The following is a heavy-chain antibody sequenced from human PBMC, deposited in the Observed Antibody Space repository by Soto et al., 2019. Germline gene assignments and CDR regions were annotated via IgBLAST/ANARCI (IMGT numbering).Heavy chain of an antibody. Sequence: ASVKVSCKVSGYTLTELSMHWVRQAPGKGLEWMGGFDPEDGETIYAQKFQGRVTMTEDTSTDTAYMELSSLRSEDTAVYYCATGFSELGYCRGGSCPNWFDPSGQGHLVTVSS. V-gene: IGHV1-24*01. J-gene: IGHJ5*02. CDR3: ATGFSELGYCRGGSCPNWFDP. D-gene: IGHD2-15*01. CDR2: FDPEDGET. CDR1: GYTLTELS.